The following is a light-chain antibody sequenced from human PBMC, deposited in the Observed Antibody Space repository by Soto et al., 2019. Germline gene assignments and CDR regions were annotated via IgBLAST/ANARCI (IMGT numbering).Light chain of an antibody. CDR1: QSVSSSY. CDR3: QQSGSSPGT. CDR2: GAS. J-gene: IGKJ1*01. Sequence: EIVLTQSPGTLSLSPGERATLSCRASQSVSSSYLAWYQQKPGQPPRLLIYGASSRATGIPDRFSGSGSGTDFTLTISRLEPEDFAVYYCQQSGSSPGTFGQGTKVEIK. V-gene: IGKV3-20*01.